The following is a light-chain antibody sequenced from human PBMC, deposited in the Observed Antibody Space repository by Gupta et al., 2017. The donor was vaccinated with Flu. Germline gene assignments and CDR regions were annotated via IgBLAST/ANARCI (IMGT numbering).Light chain of an antibody. V-gene: IGLV1-40*01. J-gene: IGLJ2*01. CDR2: DNS. CDR3: QSDDSSSSVV. CDR1: GSDMGVGYD. Sequence: DTSAWTSCGSDMGVGYDVHLYHQPPATSRSLMFYDNSNGTAGVPVRFSGSKSGTSASLAITARQEEEAADYYCQSDDSSSSVVFGGGTKLTVL.